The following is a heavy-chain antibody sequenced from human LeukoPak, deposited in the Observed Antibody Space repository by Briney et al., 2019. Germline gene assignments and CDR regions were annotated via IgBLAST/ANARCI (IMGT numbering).Heavy chain of an antibody. CDR2: INPSGGST. CDR1: GYTFTNYY. V-gene: IGHV1-46*01. CDR3: ARGSGDGSGLDWFDP. J-gene: IGHJ5*02. Sequence: ASVKVSCKASGYTFTNYYMHWVRQAPGQGLEWMGIINPSGGSTSYAQKFQGRVTMTRDTSTSTVYMELSSLRSEDTAVYYCARGSGDGSGLDWFDPWGQGTLVTVSS. D-gene: IGHD3-10*01.